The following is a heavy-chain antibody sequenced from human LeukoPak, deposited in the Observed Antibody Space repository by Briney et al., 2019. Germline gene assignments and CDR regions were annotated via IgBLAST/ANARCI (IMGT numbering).Heavy chain of an antibody. Sequence: SETLSLTCSVSGGSISNSYWSWIRQPPGKGLEWIGYIHSSGRTKYDPSLVSRVTISIDTSMNHFSLKVSSVTAPDTAVYYCARHQDGYGDYFDFWGQGILVTVSS. J-gene: IGHJ4*02. CDR2: IHSSGRT. CDR3: ARHQDGYGDYFDF. V-gene: IGHV4-59*08. CDR1: GGSISNSY. D-gene: IGHD5-24*01.